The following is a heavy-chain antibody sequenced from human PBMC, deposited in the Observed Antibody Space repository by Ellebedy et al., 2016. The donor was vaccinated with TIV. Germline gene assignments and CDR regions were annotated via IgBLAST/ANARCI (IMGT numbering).Heavy chain of an antibody. CDR3: TRLDSGSAAYYDSTGYYYGFFDY. J-gene: IGHJ4*02. V-gene: IGHV4-59*12. D-gene: IGHD3-22*01. Sequence: MPSETLSLTCTVSGGSISSYYWSWIRQPPGKGLECIGYIYSSGNTYYNPSLKSRVTISVDTSKNQFSLRLSSVTAADTAVYYCTRLDSGSAAYYDSTGYYYGFFDYWGQGTLVTVSS. CDR2: IYSSGNT. CDR1: GGSISSYY.